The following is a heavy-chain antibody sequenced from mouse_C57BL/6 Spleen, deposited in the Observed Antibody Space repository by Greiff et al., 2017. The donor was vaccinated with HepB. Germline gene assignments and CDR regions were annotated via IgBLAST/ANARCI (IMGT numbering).Heavy chain of an antibody. CDR3: ARFDGWYFDV. J-gene: IGHJ1*03. D-gene: IGHD2-3*01. CDR2: ISDGGSYT. CDR1: GFTFSSYA. Sequence: DVHLVESGGGLVKPGGSLKLSCAASGFTFSSYAMSWVRQTPEKRLEWVATISDGGSYTYYPDNVKGRFTISRDNAKNNLYLQMSHLKSEDTAMYYCARFDGWYFDVWGTGTTVTVSS. V-gene: IGHV5-4*01.